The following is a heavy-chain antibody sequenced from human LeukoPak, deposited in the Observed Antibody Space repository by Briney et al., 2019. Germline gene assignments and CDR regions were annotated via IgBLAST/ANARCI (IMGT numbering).Heavy chain of an antibody. D-gene: IGHD6-19*01. CDR2: ISWNSGSI. V-gene: IGHV3-9*01. CDR1: GFTFDDYA. J-gene: IGHJ4*02. CDR3: AKDMRRGIAVAGLDY. Sequence: HGRSLRLSCAASGFTFDDYAMHWVRPAPGKGLEWVSGISWNSGSIGYADSVKGQLTISRDNAKNSLYLQMNSLRAEDTALYYCAKDMRRGIAVAGLDYWGQGTLVTVSS.